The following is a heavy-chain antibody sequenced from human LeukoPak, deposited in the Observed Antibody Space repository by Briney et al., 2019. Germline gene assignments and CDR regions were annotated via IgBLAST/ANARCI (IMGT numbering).Heavy chain of an antibody. J-gene: IGHJ4*02. V-gene: IGHV7-4-1*02. CDR1: GYTFTSYA. CDR2: INTNIGNP. D-gene: IGHD3-22*01. CDR3: ARMETYYYDSSGYSDY. Sequence: ASVKVSCKASGYTFTSYAMNWVRQAPGQGLEWMGWINTNIGNPTYAQGFTGRFVFSLDTSVSTAYLQISSLKAEDTAVYYCARMETYYYDSSGYSDYWGQGTLVTVSS.